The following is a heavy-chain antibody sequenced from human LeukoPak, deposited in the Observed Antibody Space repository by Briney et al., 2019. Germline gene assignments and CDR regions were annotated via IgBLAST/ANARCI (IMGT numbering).Heavy chain of an antibody. CDR1: GYTFTSYD. D-gene: IGHD3-10*01. V-gene: IGHV1-8*01. CDR3: ASLVPYYGSGSYYKTFDY. CDR2: MNPNSGNT. J-gene: IGHJ4*02. Sequence: GPSVTVSCKASGYTFTSYDINWVRQATGQGLEWMGWMNPNSGNTGYAQKFQGRVTMTRNTSISTAYMELSSLRSEDTAVYYCASLVPYYGSGSYYKTFDYWGQGTLVTVSS.